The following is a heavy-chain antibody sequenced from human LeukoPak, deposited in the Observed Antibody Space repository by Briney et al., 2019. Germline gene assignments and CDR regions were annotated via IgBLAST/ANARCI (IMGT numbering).Heavy chain of an antibody. CDR2: IYPGDSDT. J-gene: IGHJ4*02. D-gene: IGHD1-26*01. CDR1: GYSFTDYW. Sequence: GESLKISCKGSGYSFTDYWIGWVRQLPGKGLEWMGIIYPGDSDTRDSPSFQGQVTMSVDKSVSTAYLQWSSLKSSDSAMYYCARQGGRLLPSDFWGQETLVTVSS. CDR3: ARQGGRLLPSDF. V-gene: IGHV5-51*01.